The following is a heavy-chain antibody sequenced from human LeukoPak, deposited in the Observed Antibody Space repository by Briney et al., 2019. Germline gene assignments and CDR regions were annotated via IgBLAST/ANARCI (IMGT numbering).Heavy chain of an antibody. CDR2: MNPNSGNT. J-gene: IGHJ4*02. CDR3: ARVSLGYCSSTSCPTDY. Sequence: ASVKVSCKASGYTFTSYDINWARQATGQGLEWMGWMNPNSGNTGYAQKFQGRVTMTRNTSISTAYMELSSLRSEDTAVYYCARVSLGYCSSTSCPTDYWGQGTLVTVSS. D-gene: IGHD2-2*01. V-gene: IGHV1-8*01. CDR1: GYTFTSYD.